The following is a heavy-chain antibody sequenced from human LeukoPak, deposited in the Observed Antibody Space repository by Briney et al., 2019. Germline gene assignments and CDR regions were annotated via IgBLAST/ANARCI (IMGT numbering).Heavy chain of an antibody. CDR2: INPDSGGT. J-gene: IGHJ4*02. D-gene: IGHD1-26*01. CDR3: ARETPWGGSYYGDY. Sequence: ASVKVSCKASGYTFTGYYMHWVRQAPGQGLEWMGWINPDSGGTNYAQKFQGRVTMTRDTSISTAYMELSRLRSDDTAVYYCARETPWGGSYYGDYWGQGTLVTVSS. V-gene: IGHV1-2*02. CDR1: GYTFTGYY.